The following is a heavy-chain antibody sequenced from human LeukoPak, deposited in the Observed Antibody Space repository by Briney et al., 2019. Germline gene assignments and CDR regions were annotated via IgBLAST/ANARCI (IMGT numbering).Heavy chain of an antibody. Sequence: GGSLRRSGAPPGFTFGSYGMHGARQAPAKGLEWVAFIRYDGSNKYYADSVKGRFTISRDNSKNTLYLQMNSLRAEDTAVYYCAKATVHFRIDTWGQGTMVTVSS. J-gene: IGHJ3*02. V-gene: IGHV3-30*02. D-gene: IGHD2/OR15-2a*01. CDR3: AKATVHFRIDT. CDR1: GFTFGSYG. CDR2: IRYDGSNK.